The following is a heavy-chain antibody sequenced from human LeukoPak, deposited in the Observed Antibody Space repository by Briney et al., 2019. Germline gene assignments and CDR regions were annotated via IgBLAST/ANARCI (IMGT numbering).Heavy chain of an antibody. CDR2: ISSSSSYI. J-gene: IGHJ6*03. Sequence: GGSLRLSCAAPGFTFSSYSMNWVRQAPGKGLEWVSSISSSSSYIYYADSVKGRFTISRDNAKNSLYLQMNSLRAEDTAVYYCARVRPRTPSPYYYMDVWGKGTTVTVSS. CDR3: ARVRPRTPSPYYYMDV. V-gene: IGHV3-21*01. CDR1: GFTFSSYS. D-gene: IGHD1-14*01.